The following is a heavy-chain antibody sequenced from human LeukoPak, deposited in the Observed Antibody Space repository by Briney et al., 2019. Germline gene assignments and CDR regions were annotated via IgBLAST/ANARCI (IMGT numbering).Heavy chain of an antibody. Sequence: SETLSLTCTVSGGSISGYYWNWIRQPPGKGLEWLGYIHSSGNTRYNPSLRSRITMSVDTSKNQLSLKLNSVTAADTAVYYCGRAGRYCSGGSCYGENWFDPWGQGTLVTVSS. CDR1: GGSISGYY. V-gene: IGHV4-59*01. J-gene: IGHJ5*02. D-gene: IGHD2-15*01. CDR3: GRAGRYCSGGSCYGENWFDP. CDR2: IHSSGNT.